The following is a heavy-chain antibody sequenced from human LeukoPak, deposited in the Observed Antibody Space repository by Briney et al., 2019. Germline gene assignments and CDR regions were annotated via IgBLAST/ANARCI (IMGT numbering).Heavy chain of an antibody. Sequence: SGGSLKLSCAASGFTFSGSAMHWVRQASGKVREWVGCIRRKANSYATAYAASVKGRVTISKDDSKNTAYLQMNSHKTEDTAVYYCAREDDCGDYGSRFGGYLDLWGRGTLVTVSS. V-gene: IGHV3-73*01. CDR1: GFTFSGSA. CDR3: AREDDCGDYGSRFGGYLDL. D-gene: IGHD4-17*01. J-gene: IGHJ2*01. CDR2: IRRKANSYAT.